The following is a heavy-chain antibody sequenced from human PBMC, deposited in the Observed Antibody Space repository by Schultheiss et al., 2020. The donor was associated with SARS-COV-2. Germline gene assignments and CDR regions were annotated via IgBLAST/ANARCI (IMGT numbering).Heavy chain of an antibody. CDR3: ARHSRYDSSGYYQPNWFDP. D-gene: IGHD3-22*01. CDR2: IYYSGST. Sequence: SETLSLTCTVSGGSISSSSYYWGWIRQHPGKGLEWIGYIYYSGSTYYNPSLKSRVTISVDTSKNQFSLKLSSVTAADTAVYYCARHSRYDSSGYYQPNWFDPWGQGTLVTVSS. CDR1: GGSISSSSYY. V-gene: IGHV4-31*03. J-gene: IGHJ5*02.